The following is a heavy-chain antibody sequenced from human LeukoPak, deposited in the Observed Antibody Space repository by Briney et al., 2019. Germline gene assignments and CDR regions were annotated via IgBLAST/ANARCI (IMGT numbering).Heavy chain of an antibody. D-gene: IGHD3-22*01. V-gene: IGHV4-34*01. CDR1: GGSFSGYY. CDR3: ARYHDSTRFLFDY. J-gene: IGHJ4*02. CDR2: INHSGST. Sequence: SETLSLTCAVYGGSFSGYYWSWIRQPLGKGLEWIGEINHSGSTNYNPSLKSRVTISVDTSKNQFSLKLSSVTAADTAVYYCARYHDSTRFLFDYWGQGTLVTVSS.